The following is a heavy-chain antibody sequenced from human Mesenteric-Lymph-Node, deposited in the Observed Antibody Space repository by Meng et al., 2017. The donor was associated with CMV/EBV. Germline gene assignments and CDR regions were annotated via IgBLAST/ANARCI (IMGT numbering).Heavy chain of an antibody. CDR3: ARASSFDY. CDR2: INGSSGST. V-gene: IGHV1-2*02. CDR1: GFTFTGSY. Sequence: ASVKVSCKPSGFTFTGSYMHWARQAPGQGLEWMGWINGSSGSTKYAQKFQGRVTMTRDTAISTAYMELSRLTSDDTAVYYCARASSFDYWGQGTLVTVSS. J-gene: IGHJ4*02.